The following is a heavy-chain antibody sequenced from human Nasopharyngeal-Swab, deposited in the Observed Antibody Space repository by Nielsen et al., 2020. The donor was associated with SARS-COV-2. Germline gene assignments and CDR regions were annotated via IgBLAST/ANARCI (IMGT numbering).Heavy chain of an antibody. CDR2: ISYDGSNK. Sequence: LKISCAASGFTFTSYAMHWVRQAPGKGLEWVALISYDGSNKYYADSVKGRFTISRDNSKNTLYLQMNSLRPEDTAVYYCARDSGRAFDIWGQGTMVTVSS. D-gene: IGHD3-10*01. CDR3: ARDSGRAFDI. CDR1: GFTFTSYA. J-gene: IGHJ3*02. V-gene: IGHV3-30-3*01.